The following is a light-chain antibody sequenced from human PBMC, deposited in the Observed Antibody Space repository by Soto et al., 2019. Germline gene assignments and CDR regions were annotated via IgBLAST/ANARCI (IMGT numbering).Light chain of an antibody. CDR2: VNI. CDR1: SSNIGAGYD. J-gene: IGLJ1*01. Sequence: QSVLTQPHSVSGAPGQRVTISCTGSSSNIGAGYDVHWYQQLPGTAPKLLIYVNINRPAGVPDRFSGSKSGTSASLAITGVQAEGEADYYCQAYDSSPSGYVFGTGTKVTVL. V-gene: IGLV1-40*01. CDR3: QAYDSSPSGYV.